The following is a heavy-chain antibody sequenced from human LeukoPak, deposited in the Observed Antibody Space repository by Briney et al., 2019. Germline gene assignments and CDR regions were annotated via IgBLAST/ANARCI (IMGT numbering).Heavy chain of an antibody. D-gene: IGHD2-2*01. CDR1: GFTFSSYS. CDR2: ISSSSSYI. V-gene: IGHV3-21*01. J-gene: IGHJ3*02. CDR3: ARDPGAYCSSTSCPDDAFDI. Sequence: NPGGSLRLSCAASGFTFSSYSMNWVRQAPGKGLEWVSSISSSSSYIYYADSVKGRFTISRDNAKNSLYLQMNSLRAEDTAVYYCARDPGAYCSSTSCPDDAFDIWGQGTMVTVSS.